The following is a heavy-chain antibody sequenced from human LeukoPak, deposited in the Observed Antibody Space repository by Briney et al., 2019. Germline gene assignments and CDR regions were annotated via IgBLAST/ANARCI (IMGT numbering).Heavy chain of an antibody. Sequence: SETLSLTCAVSGASITSSNYYWGWVRQPPGRGLEWIGHIYYSGNTIYNPSLKSRVTISVDTSKNQFSLKLTSVTTADTAVYYCAGEDYFDSSGYASWRFDIWGHGTMVTVSS. V-gene: IGHV4-61*01. CDR3: AGEDYFDSSGYASWRFDI. CDR1: GASITSSNYY. J-gene: IGHJ3*02. CDR2: IYYSGNT. D-gene: IGHD3-22*01.